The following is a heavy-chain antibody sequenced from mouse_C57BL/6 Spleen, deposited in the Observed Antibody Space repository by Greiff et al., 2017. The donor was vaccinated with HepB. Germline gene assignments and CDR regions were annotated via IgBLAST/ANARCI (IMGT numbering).Heavy chain of an antibody. CDR2: IDPSDSYT. V-gene: IGHV1-50*01. CDR3: ARRIYDGYYGFAY. D-gene: IGHD2-3*01. J-gene: IGHJ3*01. Sequence: QVQLQQPGAELVKPGASVKLSCKASGYTFTSYWMQWVNQRPGQGLEWIGEIDPSDSYTNYNQKFKGKATLTVDTSSSTAYMQLSSLTSEDSAVYYCARRIYDGYYGFAYWGQGTLVTVSA. CDR1: GYTFTSYW.